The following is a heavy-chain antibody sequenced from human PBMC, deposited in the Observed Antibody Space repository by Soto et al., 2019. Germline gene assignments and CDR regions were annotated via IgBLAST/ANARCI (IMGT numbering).Heavy chain of an antibody. V-gene: IGHV1-69*13. D-gene: IGHD4-17*01. CDR2: VISLFGTA. Sequence: SVKVSCKASGGTFSSHSINWVRQAPGQGLEWMGGVISLFGTANYAHNFKGRVTVTADQSTSTAYMELNSLRSDDTAVYYCAREVGYGDFSAALLDWGQGTLVTVSS. CDR1: GGTFSSHS. J-gene: IGHJ4*02. CDR3: AREVGYGDFSAALLD.